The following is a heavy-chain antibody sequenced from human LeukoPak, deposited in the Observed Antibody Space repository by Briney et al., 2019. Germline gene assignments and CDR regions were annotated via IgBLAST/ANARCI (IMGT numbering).Heavy chain of an antibody. D-gene: IGHD3-10*01. CDR2: FDPEDGET. J-gene: IGHJ4*02. CDR1: GYTLTELS. CDR3: ATGVGVGHDY. Sequence: GASVKVSCRVSGYTLTELSMHWVRQAPGKGLEWVGGFDPEDGETIYAQKFQGRVTMTEDTSTDTAYMELSSLRSEDTAVYYCATGVGVGHDYWGQGTLVTVSS. V-gene: IGHV1-24*01.